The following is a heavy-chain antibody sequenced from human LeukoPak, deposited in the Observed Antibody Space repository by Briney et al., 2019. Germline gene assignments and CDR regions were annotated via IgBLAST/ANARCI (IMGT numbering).Heavy chain of an antibody. V-gene: IGHV3-74*01. J-gene: IGHJ4*02. CDR1: GFTFSTYW. CDR2: INIDGSST. Sequence: GGSLRLSCAAYGFTFSTYWMHWVRQAPGKGLVWVSRINIDGSSTLYADSVRGRFTISRDNAKNTLYLQMNSLRAEDTAMYYCARVGRDYSSSSPPDYWGQGTLVTVSS. CDR3: ARVGRDYSSSSPPDY. D-gene: IGHD6-6*01.